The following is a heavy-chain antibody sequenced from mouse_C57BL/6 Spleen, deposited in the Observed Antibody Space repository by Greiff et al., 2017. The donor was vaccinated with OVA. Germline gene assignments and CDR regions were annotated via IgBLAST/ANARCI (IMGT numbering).Heavy chain of an antibody. Sequence: QVQLQQSGAELVKPGASVKISCKASGYAFSSYWMNWVKQRPGKGLEWIGQIYPGDGDTNYNGKFKGKATLTADKSSSTAYMQLSSLTSEDSAVYFCARRGNYYGNSYWYFDVWGTGTTVTVSS. J-gene: IGHJ1*03. CDR2: IYPGDGDT. D-gene: IGHD2-1*01. CDR3: ARRGNYYGNSYWYFDV. V-gene: IGHV1-80*01. CDR1: GYAFSSYW.